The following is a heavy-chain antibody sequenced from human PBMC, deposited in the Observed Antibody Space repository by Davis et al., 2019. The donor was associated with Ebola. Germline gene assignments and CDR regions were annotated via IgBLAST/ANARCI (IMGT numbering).Heavy chain of an antibody. J-gene: IGHJ6*02. CDR2: INHRGST. D-gene: IGHD6-6*01. CDR1: GGSFSDYY. V-gene: IGHV4-34*01. Sequence: MPSETLSLTCAVYGGSFSDYYWTWIRQPPGKGKGLEWIGEINHRGSTNYNPSLKSRVTISVDTSKNQFSLKLSSVTAADTAVYYCARLEAARGRYYYYYYGMDVWGQGTTVTVSS. CDR3: ARLEAARGRYYYYYYGMDV.